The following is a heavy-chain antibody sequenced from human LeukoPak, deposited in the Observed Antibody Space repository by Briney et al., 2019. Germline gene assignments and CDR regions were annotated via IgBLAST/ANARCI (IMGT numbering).Heavy chain of an antibody. CDR2: ISGTTGTT. D-gene: IGHD4-17*01. Sequence: GGSLRLSCAASGFTFSGYSMSWVRQAPGKGLEWLSAISGTTGTTFYADSVKGRFTISRDNSKNTLFLQMNSLRAEDTAVYYCATKTSYGDRYFDYWGQGTLVTVSS. V-gene: IGHV3-23*01. CDR1: GFTFSGYS. CDR3: ATKTSYGDRYFDY. J-gene: IGHJ4*02.